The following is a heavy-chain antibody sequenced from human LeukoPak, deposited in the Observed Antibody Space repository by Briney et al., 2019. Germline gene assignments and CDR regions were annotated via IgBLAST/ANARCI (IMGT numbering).Heavy chain of an antibody. CDR3: ARPNDILTGYSLDAFDI. CDR1: GDRLTNNW. J-gene: IGHJ3*02. V-gene: IGHV5-51*01. D-gene: IGHD3-9*01. Sequence: GESLKISCKISGDRLTNNWIGWVRQVPGKGLEWMGIIYPGDSDTRYSPSFQGQVTISADKSISTAYLQWSSLKASDTAMYYCARPNDILTGYSLDAFDIWGQGTMVTVSS. CDR2: IYPGDSDT.